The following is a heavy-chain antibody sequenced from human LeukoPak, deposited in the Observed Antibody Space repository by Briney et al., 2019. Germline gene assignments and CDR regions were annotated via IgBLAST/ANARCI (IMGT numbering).Heavy chain of an antibody. CDR1: GYTLTGYY. Sequence: GASVEVSCKASGYTLTGYYMHWVRQAPGQGLEWMGWINPNSGGTNYAQKFQGRVTMTRDTSISTAYMELSRLRSEDTAVYYCAGGRTDIVVVPATLRNYYFDYWGQGTLVTVSS. V-gene: IGHV1-2*02. CDR2: INPNSGGT. J-gene: IGHJ4*02. CDR3: AGGRTDIVVVPATLRNYYFDY. D-gene: IGHD2-2*01.